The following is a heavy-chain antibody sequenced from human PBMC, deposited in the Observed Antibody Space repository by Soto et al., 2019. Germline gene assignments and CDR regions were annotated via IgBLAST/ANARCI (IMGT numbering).Heavy chain of an antibody. J-gene: IGHJ6*02. CDR2: FDPEDGET. CDR1: GYTLTELS. CDR3: ATGISSPEPYYNYCGMDV. V-gene: IGHV1-24*01. D-gene: IGHD6-6*01. Sequence: QVQLVQSGAEVKKPGASVKVSCKVSGYTLTELSMHWVRQAPGKGLEWMGGFDPEDGETIYAQKFQGRVTMTEDTATDTAYMELSSLRSEDTAVYYCATGISSPEPYYNYCGMDVWGQGTTVTVSS.